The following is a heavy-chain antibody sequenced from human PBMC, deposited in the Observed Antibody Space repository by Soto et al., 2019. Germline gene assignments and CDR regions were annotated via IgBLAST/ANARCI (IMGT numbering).Heavy chain of an antibody. CDR1: GYTFTSYA. CDR2: VNAGNGNT. Sequence: ASVKVSCKASGYTFTSYAMHWVRQAPGQRLEWMGWVNAGNGNTKYSQKFQGRVTITRDTSASTAYMELSSLSSEDTAVYYCARALGTSYVYYGMDVWGQGTTVTVSS. D-gene: IGHD2-2*01. V-gene: IGHV1-3*01. CDR3: ARALGTSYVYYGMDV. J-gene: IGHJ6*02.